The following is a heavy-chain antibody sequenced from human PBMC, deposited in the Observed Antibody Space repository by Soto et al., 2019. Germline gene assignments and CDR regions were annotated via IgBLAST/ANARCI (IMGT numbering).Heavy chain of an antibody. CDR3: ARGGRGTYSGYHHDS. CDR1: RGSISNYY. CDR2: INDSGST. D-gene: IGHD5-12*01. V-gene: IGHV4-59*01. J-gene: IGHJ4*02. Sequence: QVQLQESGPGLVKPSETLSLTCTVSRGSISNYYWNWIRQPPGKGLEWIGHINDSGSTNYNPSLKSRVTISLGTSKDQFSLKLRSVTAADTAMYFCARGGRGTYSGYHHDSWGQGTLVTVSS.